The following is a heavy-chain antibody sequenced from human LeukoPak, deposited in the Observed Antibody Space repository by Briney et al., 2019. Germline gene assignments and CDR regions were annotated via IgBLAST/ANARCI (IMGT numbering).Heavy chain of an antibody. D-gene: IGHD3-22*01. CDR3: AIPGSSFYPAPFDF. CDR1: GFTFSSYE. Sequence: GGSLRLSCAASGFTFSSYEMNWVRQAPGKGLEWVSYISSSGSTIYYADPVKGRFTISRDNAKNSLYLQMNSLRAEDTAVYYCAIPGSSFYPAPFDFWGQGTLVTVSS. CDR2: ISSSGSTI. V-gene: IGHV3-48*03. J-gene: IGHJ4*02.